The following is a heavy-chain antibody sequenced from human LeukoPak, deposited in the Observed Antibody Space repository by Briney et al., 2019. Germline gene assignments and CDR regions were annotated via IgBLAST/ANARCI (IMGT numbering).Heavy chain of an antibody. J-gene: IGHJ4*02. CDR3: ARGGGIVVVNPPDY. CDR1: GGSISSGGYY. Sequence: SETLSLTCTVSGGSISSGGYYWSWIRQHPRKGLEWIGYIYYSGSTYYNPSLKSRVTISVDTSKNQFSLKLSSVTAADTAVYYCARGGGIVVVNPPDYWGQGTLVTVSS. CDR2: IYYSGST. D-gene: IGHD3-22*01. V-gene: IGHV4-31*03.